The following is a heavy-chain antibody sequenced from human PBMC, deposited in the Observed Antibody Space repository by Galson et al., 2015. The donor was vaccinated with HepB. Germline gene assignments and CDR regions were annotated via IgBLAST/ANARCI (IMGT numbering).Heavy chain of an antibody. V-gene: IGHV4-39*01. CDR1: RVSITGSNYY. CDR3: ARRFGSSSWGILARKEYFFDY. Sequence: LSLTCTVSRVSITGSNYYSGGIRQSPGKGLEWIGSIFHTGNYNSNPSLASRPTIAVDTSKNQFAMKLRSMPAADTAMYYCARRFGSSSWGILARKEYFFDYWGQGSLVTVSP. CDR2: IFHTGNY. D-gene: IGHD6-6*01. J-gene: IGHJ4*02.